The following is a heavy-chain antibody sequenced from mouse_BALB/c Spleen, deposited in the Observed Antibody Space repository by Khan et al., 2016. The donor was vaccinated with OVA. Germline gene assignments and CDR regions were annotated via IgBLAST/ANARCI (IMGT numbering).Heavy chain of an antibody. J-gene: IGHJ2*01. D-gene: IGHD1-1*01. Sequence: EVELVESGGGLVRPGGSLKLSCAASGFSFSSYSMSWVRQTPEKRLEWVATISSGGSYTSYPDSVKGRFTISRDNAKNTQHLQVNSLRSEDTAMYYWTGHRGYYGSSPYFDYWGQGTTLTVSS. CDR3: TGHRGYYGSSPYFDY. CDR2: ISSGGSYT. V-gene: IGHV5-6-4*01. CDR1: GFSFSSYS.